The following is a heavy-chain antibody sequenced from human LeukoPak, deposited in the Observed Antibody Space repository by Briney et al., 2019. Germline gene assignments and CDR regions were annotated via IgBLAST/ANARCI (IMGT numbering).Heavy chain of an antibody. CDR3: ARYYYDSSGYLFDY. J-gene: IGHJ4*02. CDR1: GFTFDDYG. V-gene: IGHV3-21*01. Sequence: SGGSLRLSCAASGFTFDDYGMSWVRQAPGKGLEWVSSISSSSSYIYYADSVKGRFTISRDNAKNSLYLQMNSLRAEDTAVYYCARYYYDSSGYLFDYWGQGTLVTVSS. CDR2: ISSSSSYI. D-gene: IGHD3-22*01.